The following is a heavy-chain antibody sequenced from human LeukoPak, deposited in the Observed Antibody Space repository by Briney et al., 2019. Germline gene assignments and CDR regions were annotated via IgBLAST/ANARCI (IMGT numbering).Heavy chain of an antibody. J-gene: IGHJ4*02. CDR2: IYHSGST. V-gene: IGHV4-4*02. Sequence: PSETLSLTCAVSGGSISSSNWWSWVRQPPGKGLEWIGEIYHSGSTNYNPSLKSRVTISVDKSKNQFSLKLSSVTAVDTAVYYCAKLRDGYNKYYFDHWGQGTLVTVSS. CDR1: GGSISSSNW. D-gene: IGHD5-24*01. CDR3: AKLRDGYNKYYFDH.